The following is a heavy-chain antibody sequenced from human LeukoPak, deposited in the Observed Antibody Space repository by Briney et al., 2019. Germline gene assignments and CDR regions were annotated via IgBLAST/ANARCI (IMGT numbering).Heavy chain of an antibody. CDR3: ARGPGTWYYY. CDR1: GGSFSGYY. J-gene: IGHJ4*02. Sequence: NSSETLSLTCAVYGGSFSGYYWSWIRQPPGKGLEWIGEINHSGNTNYNPSLKSRVTISIDTSKNQFSLKLSSVTAADTALYYCARGPGTWYYYWGQGTLVTVSS. D-gene: IGHD6-13*01. V-gene: IGHV4-34*01. CDR2: INHSGNT.